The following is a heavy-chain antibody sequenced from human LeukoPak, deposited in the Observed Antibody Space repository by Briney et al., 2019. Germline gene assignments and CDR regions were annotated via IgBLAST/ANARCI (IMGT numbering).Heavy chain of an antibody. CDR3: ARVTTGGYYNC. D-gene: IGHD3-22*01. Sequence: SETLPLTCTVSGGSISSGSYYWSWIRQPAGKGLEWIGRIYTSGSTNYNPSPKSRVTISVDTSKNQFSLKLNSVTAADTAVYYCARVTTGGYYNCWGQGTLVTVSS. CDR2: IYTSGST. J-gene: IGHJ4*02. V-gene: IGHV4-61*02. CDR1: GGSISSGSYY.